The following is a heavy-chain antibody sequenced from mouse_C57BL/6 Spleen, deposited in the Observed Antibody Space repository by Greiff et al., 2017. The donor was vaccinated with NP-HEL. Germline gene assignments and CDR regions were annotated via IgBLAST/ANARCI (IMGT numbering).Heavy chain of an antibody. D-gene: IGHD1-1*01. J-gene: IGHJ1*03. V-gene: IGHV1-42*01. Sequence: EVQLQQSGPELVKPGASVKISCKASGYSFTGYYMNWVKQSPEKSLEWIGEINPSTGGTTYNQKFKAKATLTVDKSSSTAYMQLKSLTSEDSAVYYCARYYGSSLWYFDVWGTGTTVTVSS. CDR3: ARYYGSSLWYFDV. CDR2: INPSTGGT. CDR1: GYSFTGYY.